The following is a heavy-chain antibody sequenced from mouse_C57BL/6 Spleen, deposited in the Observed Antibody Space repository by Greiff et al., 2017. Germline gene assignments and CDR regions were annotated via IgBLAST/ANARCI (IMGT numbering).Heavy chain of an antibody. D-gene: IGHD1-1*01. Sequence: EVKVVESGGGLVQSGRSLRLSCATSGFTFSDFYMEWVRQAPGKGLEWIAASRNKANDYTTEYSASVKGRFIVSRDTSQSILYLQMNALRAEDTAIYYCARGTYYYGSYWYFDVWGTGTTVTVSS. CDR2: SRNKANDYTT. J-gene: IGHJ1*03. CDR1: GFTFSDFY. V-gene: IGHV7-1*01. CDR3: ARGTYYYGSYWYFDV.